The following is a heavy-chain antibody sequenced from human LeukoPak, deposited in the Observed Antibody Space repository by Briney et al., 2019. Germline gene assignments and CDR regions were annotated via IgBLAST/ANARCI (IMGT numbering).Heavy chain of an antibody. J-gene: IGHJ5*02. Sequence: PGGSLRLSCAASGTTVSSNYIIWFRQAPGKGLEWVSVIYSGGISYYADSVKGRFTISRDNSKNTVSLQMDSLRADDTALYYCARVRIAATGLGAFDPWGQGTLVTVSS. CDR3: ARVRIAATGLGAFDP. D-gene: IGHD6-13*01. V-gene: IGHV3-66*01. CDR1: GTTVSSNY. CDR2: IYSGGIS.